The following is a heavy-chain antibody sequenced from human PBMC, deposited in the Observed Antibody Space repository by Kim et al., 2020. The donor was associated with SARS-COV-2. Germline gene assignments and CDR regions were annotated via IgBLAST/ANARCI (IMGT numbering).Heavy chain of an antibody. Sequence: GGSLRLSCAASGFTFSNYGMHWVRQAPGKGLEWVSIISYDGINKYYVDSVKGRFTIYRDNSKKTLYLQMNSLRTEDTAVYYCAKSDNSGWYSGAYYYAMAVWGQGTTVAVSS. V-gene: IGHV3-30*18. J-gene: IGHJ6*02. CDR2: ISYDGINK. CDR3: AKSDNSGWYSGAYYYAMAV. CDR1: GFTFSNYG. D-gene: IGHD6-19*01.